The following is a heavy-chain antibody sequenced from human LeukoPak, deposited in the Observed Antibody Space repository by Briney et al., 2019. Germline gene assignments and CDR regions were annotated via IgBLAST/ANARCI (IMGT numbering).Heavy chain of an antibody. CDR1: GGSISSGGYS. Sequence: SQTLSLTCAVSGGSISSGGYSWSWIRQPPGKGLEWIGYIYYSGSTNYNPSLKSRVTISVDTSKNQFSLKLSSVTAADTAVYYCAGGRSVAGGWYRPDAFDIWGQGTMVTVSS. CDR2: IYYSGST. J-gene: IGHJ3*02. CDR3: AGGRSVAGGWYRPDAFDI. V-gene: IGHV4-30-4*07. D-gene: IGHD6-19*01.